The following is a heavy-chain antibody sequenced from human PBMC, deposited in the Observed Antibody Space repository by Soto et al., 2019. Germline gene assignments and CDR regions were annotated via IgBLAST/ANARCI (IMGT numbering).Heavy chain of an antibody. CDR3: ARGRITIFGVVTWYFDL. Sequence: EVQLVESGGGLVQPGGSLRLSCAASGFTFSSYWMHWVRQAPGKGLVWVARINSDGSSTSYADSVKGRFTISRDNAKNMLYLQMNSLRAEDTAVYYCARGRITIFGVVTWYFDLWGRGTLVTVSS. J-gene: IGHJ2*01. CDR1: GFTFSSYW. D-gene: IGHD3-3*01. CDR2: INSDGSST. V-gene: IGHV3-74*01.